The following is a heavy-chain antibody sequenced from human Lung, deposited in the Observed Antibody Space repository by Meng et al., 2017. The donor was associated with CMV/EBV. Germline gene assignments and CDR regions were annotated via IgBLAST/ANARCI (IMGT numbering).Heavy chain of an antibody. CDR2: SYYTGA. J-gene: IGHJ4*02. Sequence: LXCTVSGGPIKNPNYYWSWNRHQPGKGLEWLGYSYYTGAYYNPSLASRIFISLDSSSNRYSLTLRAVTAADTALYFCARMRGLGIEDYWGPGPLVTVSS. CDR1: GGPIKNPNYY. V-gene: IGHV4-31*03. D-gene: IGHD2-21*01. CDR3: ARMRGLGIEDY.